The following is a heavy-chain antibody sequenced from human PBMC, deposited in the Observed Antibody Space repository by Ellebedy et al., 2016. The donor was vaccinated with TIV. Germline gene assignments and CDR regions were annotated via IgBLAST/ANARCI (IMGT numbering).Heavy chain of an antibody. J-gene: IGHJ4*02. CDR3: ARGSGWYDPFDL. V-gene: IGHV4-31*03. Sequence: LRLSCTVPGGSISSGGHYWTWIRQHPGKGLEWIGFIYYSGSTYNNPSLRSRVTMSVDTSKNQFSLNLTSVTAADTAMYYCARGSGWYDPFDLWGQGTLVTVSS. CDR1: GGSISSGGHY. CDR2: IYYSGST. D-gene: IGHD6-19*01.